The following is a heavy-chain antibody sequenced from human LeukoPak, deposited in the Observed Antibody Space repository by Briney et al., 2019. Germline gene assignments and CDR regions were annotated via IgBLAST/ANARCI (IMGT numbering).Heavy chain of an antibody. J-gene: IGHJ4*02. Sequence: SETLSLTCTVSGGSLSTFSGSWLRQPPGKGLEWIGSIYSRSTNFNPSFKSRVAISVDTSKNQFSLRLNSVTTADTAVYYCARDTTVASGMQYWGQGTLVTVSS. CDR2: IYSRST. CDR3: ARDTTVASGMQY. CDR1: GGSLSTFS. D-gene: IGHD6-19*01. V-gene: IGHV4-59*01.